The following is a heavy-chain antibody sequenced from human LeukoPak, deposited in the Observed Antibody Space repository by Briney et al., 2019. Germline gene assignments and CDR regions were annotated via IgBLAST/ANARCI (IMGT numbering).Heavy chain of an antibody. CDR3: ARGEVSSWTPMAY. Sequence: SVKVSCKASGGTFSSYAISWVRQAPGQGLGWMGGIIPIFGTANYAQKFQGRVTITTDESTSTAYMELSSLRSEDTAVYYCARGEVSSWTPMAYWRQGTLVTVSS. CDR1: GGTFSSYA. CDR2: IIPIFGTA. J-gene: IGHJ4*02. D-gene: IGHD6-13*01. V-gene: IGHV1-69*05.